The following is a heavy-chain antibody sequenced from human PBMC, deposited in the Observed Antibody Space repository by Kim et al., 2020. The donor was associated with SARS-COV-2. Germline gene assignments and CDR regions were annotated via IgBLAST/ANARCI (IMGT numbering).Heavy chain of an antibody. Sequence: GGSLRLSCAASGFTFSSYAMHWVRQAPGKGLEWVAVISYDGSNKYYADSVKGRFTITRDNSKNTLHLQMNSLRADETAVYYCAREIYYYDSSGSIYYWC. CDR2: ISYDGSNK. CDR1: GFTFSSYA. D-gene: IGHD3-22*01. J-gene: IGHJ4*01. V-gene: IGHV3-30*04. CDR3: AREIYYYDSSGSIYY.